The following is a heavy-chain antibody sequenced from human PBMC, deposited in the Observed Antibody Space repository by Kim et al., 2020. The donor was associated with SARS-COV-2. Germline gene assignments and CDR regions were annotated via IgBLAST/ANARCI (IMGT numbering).Heavy chain of an antibody. J-gene: IGHJ5*02. CDR3: ATTGYYGGAGWFDP. Sequence: AQKFQGRVTMTEDTSTDTAYMELSSLRSEDAAVYYCATTGYYGGAGWFDPWGQGTLVTVSS. V-gene: IGHV1-24*01. D-gene: IGHD3-3*01.